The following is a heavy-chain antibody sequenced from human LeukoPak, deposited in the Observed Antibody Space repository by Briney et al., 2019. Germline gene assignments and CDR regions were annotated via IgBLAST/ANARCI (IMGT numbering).Heavy chain of an antibody. J-gene: IGHJ4*02. Sequence: GSLRLSCAASGFTFSSYAMHWVRQAPGKGLEWVAVISYDGSNKYYADSVKGRFTISRDNSKNTLYLQMNSLRAEDTAVYYCARDGPSNSSGWYCLVYWGQGTLVTVSS. CDR3: ARDGPSNSSGWYCLVY. V-gene: IGHV3-30*04. CDR1: GFTFSSYA. CDR2: ISYDGSNK. D-gene: IGHD6-19*01.